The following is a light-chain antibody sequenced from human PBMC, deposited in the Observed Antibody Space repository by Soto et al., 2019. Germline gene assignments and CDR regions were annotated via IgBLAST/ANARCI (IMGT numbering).Light chain of an antibody. J-gene: IGLJ2*01. V-gene: IGLV1-44*01. Sequence: QSVLTQPPSVSATPGQRVTISCSGTYSNIGSNTVAWYQRLPGTAPKLLIYSNNERPSGVPDRFSFSKSGSSASLAISGLQSEDEADCYCAAWDDSLNSPRLLFGGGTKLTVL. CDR2: SNN. CDR3: AAWDDSLNSPRLL. CDR1: YSNIGSNT.